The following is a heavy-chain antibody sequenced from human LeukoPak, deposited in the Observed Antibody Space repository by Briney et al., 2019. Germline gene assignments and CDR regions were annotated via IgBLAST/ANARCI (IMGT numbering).Heavy chain of an antibody. CDR2: ISYDGSNK. CDR3: AKGGKYQLLTLLDD. V-gene: IGHV3-30*18. D-gene: IGHD2-2*01. J-gene: IGHJ4*02. CDR1: GFTFSRYG. Sequence: GGSLRLSCAASGFTFSRYGMHWVRQAPGKGLYWLALISYDGSNKYYADSVKGRFTISRDNSKNTLYLEMNSLRGEDTAVYYCAKGGKYQLLTLLDDWGQGTLVTVSS.